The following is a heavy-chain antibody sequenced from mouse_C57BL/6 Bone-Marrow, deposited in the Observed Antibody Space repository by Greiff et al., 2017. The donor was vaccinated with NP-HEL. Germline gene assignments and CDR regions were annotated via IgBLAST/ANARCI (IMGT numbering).Heavy chain of an antibody. CDR3: ARPHGSSYLFAY. V-gene: IGHV5-12*01. CDR2: ISNGGGST. D-gene: IGHD1-1*01. CDR1: GFTFSDYY. Sequence: EVQVVESGGGLVQPGGSLKLSCAASGFTFSDYYMYWVRQTPEKRLEWVAYISNGGGSTYYPDTVKGRFTISRDNAKNPLYLQMSRLKSEDTAMYYCARPHGSSYLFAYWGQGTLVTVSA. J-gene: IGHJ3*01.